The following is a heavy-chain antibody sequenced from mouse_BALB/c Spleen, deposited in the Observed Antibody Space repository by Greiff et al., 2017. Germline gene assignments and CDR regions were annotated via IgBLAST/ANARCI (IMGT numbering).Heavy chain of an antibody. D-gene: IGHD2-14*01. Sequence: VQLKQSGAELVKPGASVKLSCTASGFNIKDTYMHWVKQRPEQGLEWIGRIDPANGNTKYDPKFQGKSTITADTSSNTAYLQLSSQTPEETAVYYCARAWDNRYAYAMDYWGQGTSVTVSS. J-gene: IGHJ4*01. CDR1: GFNIKDTY. CDR2: IDPANGNT. V-gene: IGHV14-3*02. CDR3: ARAWDNRYAYAMDY.